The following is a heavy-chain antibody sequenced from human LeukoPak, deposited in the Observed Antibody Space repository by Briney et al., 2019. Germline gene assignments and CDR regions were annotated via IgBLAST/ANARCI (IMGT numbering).Heavy chain of an antibody. CDR3: AREYCDAVRCFFPDY. Sequence: GASVKVSCKASGYTFTGYYMHWVRQAPGQGLEWMGRINPNSGGTNYAQKFQGRVTMTWDTSISTAYMELSRLRSDDTAVYYCAREYCDAVRCFFPDYWGQGTLVTVSS. V-gene: IGHV1-2*06. CDR2: INPNSGGT. J-gene: IGHJ4*02. CDR1: GYTFTGYY. D-gene: IGHD2-15*01.